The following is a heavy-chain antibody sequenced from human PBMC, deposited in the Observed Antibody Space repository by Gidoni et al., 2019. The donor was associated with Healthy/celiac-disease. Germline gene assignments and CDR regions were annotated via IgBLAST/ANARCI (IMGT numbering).Heavy chain of an antibody. D-gene: IGHD1-26*01. CDR2: IYYSGST. CDR3: ARVSHERGYYLPHCYFDY. CDR1: GGSLCSADTY. V-gene: IGHV4-30-4*01. J-gene: IGHJ4*02. Sequence: QVQLQQSGPGLVKPSQTLSLTCTLSGGSLCSADTYWSWIRQPPGKGLEWIGYIYYSGSTYYNPSLKSRVTISVDTSKNQFSLKLSSVTAADTAVYYCARVSHERGYYLPHCYFDYWGQGTLVTVSS.